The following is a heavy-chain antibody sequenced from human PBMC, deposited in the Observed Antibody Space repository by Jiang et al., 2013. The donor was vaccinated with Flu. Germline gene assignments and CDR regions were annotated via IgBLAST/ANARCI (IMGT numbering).Heavy chain of an antibody. D-gene: IGHD3-3*01. J-gene: IGHJ2*01. V-gene: IGHV3-23*01. CDR3: AKKEWQGYFDL. Sequence: SGGSTYYADSVKGRFTISRDNSKNTLYLQMNSLRAEDTAVYYCAKKEWQGYFDLWGRGTLVTVSS. CDR2: SGGST.